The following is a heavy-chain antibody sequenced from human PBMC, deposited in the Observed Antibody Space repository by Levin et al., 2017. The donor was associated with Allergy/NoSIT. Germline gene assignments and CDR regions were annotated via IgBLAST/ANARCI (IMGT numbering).Heavy chain of an antibody. V-gene: IGHV3-23*01. Sequence: LSLPCVASGFPFRNSAMSWVRQAPGKGLEWVSAISGSGDSTYYADSVKGRFTISRDNSKNTLYLQMNSLRAEDTAVYYCAKSPSSGWSNYYYGMDVWGQGTTVTVSS. CDR3: AKSPSSGWSNYYYGMDV. CDR1: GFPFRNSA. J-gene: IGHJ6*02. CDR2: ISGSGDST. D-gene: IGHD6-19*01.